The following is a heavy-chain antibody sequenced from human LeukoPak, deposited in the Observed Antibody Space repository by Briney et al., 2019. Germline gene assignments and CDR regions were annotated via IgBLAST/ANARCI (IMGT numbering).Heavy chain of an antibody. CDR2: IYSGGST. J-gene: IGHJ4*02. V-gene: IGHV3-66*01. D-gene: IGHD3-22*01. Sequence: PGGSLRLSCAASGFTVSSNYMSWVRQAPGEGLGWVSVIYSGGSTYYADSVKGRFTISRDNSKNTLYLQMNSLRAEDTAVYYCAREVDSSGPYFDYWGQGTLVTVSS. CDR1: GFTVSSNY. CDR3: AREVDSSGPYFDY.